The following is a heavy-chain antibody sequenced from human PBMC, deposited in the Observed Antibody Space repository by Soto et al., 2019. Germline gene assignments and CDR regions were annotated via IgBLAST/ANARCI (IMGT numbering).Heavy chain of an antibody. Sequence: SETLSLTCTVSGGSISSYYWSWIRQPAGKGLEWIGRIYTSGSTNYNPSLKSRVTMSVDTSKNQFSLKLSSVTAADTAVYYCARVVHRGVIIPFGMDVWGQGTTVTVSS. D-gene: IGHD3-10*01. CDR1: GGSISSYY. V-gene: IGHV4-4*07. CDR3: ARVVHRGVIIPFGMDV. J-gene: IGHJ6*02. CDR2: IYTSGST.